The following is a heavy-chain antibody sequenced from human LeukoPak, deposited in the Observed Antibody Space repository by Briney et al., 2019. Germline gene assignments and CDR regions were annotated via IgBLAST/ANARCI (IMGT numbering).Heavy chain of an antibody. D-gene: IGHD3-9*01. V-gene: IGHV4-59*08. CDR2: IYYSGTT. CDR1: GGSISSYY. J-gene: IGHJ4*02. Sequence: SETLSLTCTVSGGSISSYYWSWIRQPPGKGLEWIGYIYYSGTTNYNPSLKSRVTISVDTSKNQFSLKLSSVTAADTAVYYCARHHVPFDWFEGWDYWGQGTLVTVSS. CDR3: ARHHVPFDWFEGWDY.